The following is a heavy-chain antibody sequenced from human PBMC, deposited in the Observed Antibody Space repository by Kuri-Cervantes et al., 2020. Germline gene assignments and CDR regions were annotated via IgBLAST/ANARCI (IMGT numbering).Heavy chain of an antibody. V-gene: IGHV3-21*01. CDR2: ISDNSRYI. Sequence: GGSLRLSCAASGFTFSDYYMNWVRQAPGKGLEWVSSISDNSRYIYYADSVKGRFTISRDNAKNSLSLQMNTLRADDTAVYYCARDSRGRSNWFDPWGQGTLVTVSS. D-gene: IGHD3-16*01. CDR1: GFTFSDYY. CDR3: ARDSRGRSNWFDP. J-gene: IGHJ5*02.